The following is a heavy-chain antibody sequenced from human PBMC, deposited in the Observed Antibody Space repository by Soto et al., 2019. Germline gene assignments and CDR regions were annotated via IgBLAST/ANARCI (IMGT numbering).Heavy chain of an antibody. CDR2: IYHSGST. V-gene: IGHV4-30-2*01. CDR1: GGSISSGGYS. D-gene: IGHD2-2*01. Sequence: RLPETLSLTCAVSGGSISSGGYSWSWIRQPPGKGLEWIGYIYHSGSTYYNPSLKSRVTISVDRSKNQFSLKLSSVTAADTAVYYCARGSAAISYNWFDPWGQGTLVTVSS. CDR3: ARGSAAISYNWFDP. J-gene: IGHJ5*02.